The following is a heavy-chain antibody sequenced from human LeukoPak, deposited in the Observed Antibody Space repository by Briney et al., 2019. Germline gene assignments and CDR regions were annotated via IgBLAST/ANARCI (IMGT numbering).Heavy chain of an antibody. CDR1: GYTFTSYD. V-gene: IGHV1-8*03. Sequence: GASVKVSCKASGYTFTSYDINWVRQATGQGLEWMGWMNPNSGNTGYAQKFQGRVTITRNTSISTAYMELSSLRSEDTAVYYCASTLVRGVIAPFDYWGQGTLVIVSS. D-gene: IGHD3-10*01. CDR2: MNPNSGNT. J-gene: IGHJ4*02. CDR3: ASTLVRGVIAPFDY.